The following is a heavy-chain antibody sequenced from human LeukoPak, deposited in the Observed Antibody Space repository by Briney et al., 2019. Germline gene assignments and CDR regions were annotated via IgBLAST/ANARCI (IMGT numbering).Heavy chain of an antibody. V-gene: IGHV1-69*13. CDR2: IIPIFRTG. J-gene: IGHJ4*02. CDR3: ARGGTMVRGVITGDYFDY. CDR1: GGTFSSYT. Sequence: ASVKVSCKASGGTFSSYTISWVRQAPGQGLEWMGGIIPIFRTGNYAQKFQGRVTITADESTSAAYMELSSLRSEDTAVYYCARGGTMVRGVITGDYFDYWGQGTLVTVSS. D-gene: IGHD3-10*01.